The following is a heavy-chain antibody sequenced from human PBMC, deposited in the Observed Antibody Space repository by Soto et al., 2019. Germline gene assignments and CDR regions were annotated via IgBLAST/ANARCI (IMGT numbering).Heavy chain of an antibody. CDR2: IYYSGST. CDR1: GGSISSSSYY. J-gene: IGHJ4*02. CDR3: ARQFTVITGPAY. Sequence: NPSETLSLTCTVSGGSISSSSYYWGWIRQPPGKGLEWIGSIYYSGSTYYNPSLKSRVTISVDTSKNQFSLKLSSVTAADTAVYYCARQFTVITGPAYLGQGTLVTVSS. D-gene: IGHD1-20*01. V-gene: IGHV4-39*01.